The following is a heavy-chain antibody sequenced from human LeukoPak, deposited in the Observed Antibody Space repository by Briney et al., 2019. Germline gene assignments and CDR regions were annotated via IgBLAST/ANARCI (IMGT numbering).Heavy chain of an antibody. V-gene: IGHV3-11*04. CDR2: ISSSGSTI. CDR1: GFTFSNYY. D-gene: IGHD3-22*01. Sequence: PGGSLRLFRAASGFTFSNYYMSWIRQAPGKGLEWVSYISSSGSTIYYADSVKGRFTISRDNAKNSLYLQMNSLRAEDTAVYSCERAHYYDSSGYYLFYWGQGTVVTVSS. J-gene: IGHJ4*02. CDR3: ERAHYYDSSGYYLFY.